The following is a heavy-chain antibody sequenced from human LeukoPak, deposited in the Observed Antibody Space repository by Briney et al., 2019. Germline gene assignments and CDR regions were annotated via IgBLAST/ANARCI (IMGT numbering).Heavy chain of an antibody. V-gene: IGHV4-59*08. CDR2: ISNSGST. CDR3: ARRNTFDL. Sequence: SETLSLTCAVSGGSISGYYWNWIRQPPGMGLEWIGYISNSGSTSYNPSLKSRVTTSVDTSKNQFSLRLSSVTAADTAVYYCARRNTFDLWGQGTMVTVSS. D-gene: IGHD2/OR15-2a*01. CDR1: GGSISGYY. J-gene: IGHJ3*01.